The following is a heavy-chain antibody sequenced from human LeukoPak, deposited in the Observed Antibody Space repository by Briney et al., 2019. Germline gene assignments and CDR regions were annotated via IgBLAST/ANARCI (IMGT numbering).Heavy chain of an antibody. D-gene: IGHD3-16*01. V-gene: IGHV1-18*01. Sequence: ASVKVSCKASGYTFSSYGISWVRQAPGQGLEWMAWISVYNGNTKYAQSFQGRVTMTTDTSTSTAYMELRSLKSDDTAVYYCARDQYDYVWDSHRPYFDYWGQGTLVTVSS. CDR2: ISVYNGNT. CDR1: GYTFSSYG. CDR3: ARDQYDYVWDSHRPYFDY. J-gene: IGHJ4*02.